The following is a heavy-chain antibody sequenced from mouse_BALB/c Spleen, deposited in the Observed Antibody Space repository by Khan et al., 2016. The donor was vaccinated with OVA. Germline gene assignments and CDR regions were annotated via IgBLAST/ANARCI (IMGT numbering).Heavy chain of an antibody. CDR3: VRDGAYHRNDGWFAY. CDR2: INPSNGYT. V-gene: IGHV1-4*01. CDR1: GYTFTSYT. J-gene: IGHJ3*01. D-gene: IGHD2-14*01. Sequence: QVQLKESGAELARPGASVKMSCKASGYTFTSYTIHWIKLRPGQGLEWIGFINPSNGYTNYNQKFKDKATLTADKSSTTVYMQPSSLTSDDSAVYNCVRDGAYHRNDGWFAYWGKGTLVTVSA.